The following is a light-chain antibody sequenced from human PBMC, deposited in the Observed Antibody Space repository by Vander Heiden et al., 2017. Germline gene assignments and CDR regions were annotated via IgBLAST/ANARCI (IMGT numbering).Light chain of an antibody. CDR3: QQDDSTPHT. CDR1: QRVLYSSNNKNY. CDR2: SAS. V-gene: IGKV4-1*01. Sequence: DIVMTQPPDALAVSLGERATINCKPSQRVLYSSNNKNYLAWYQQKPGQPPKLLMYSASTRESRVPDRFSGSGSGTDFTLTISSLQAEDVAVYYCQQDDSTPHTFGQGTKVEIK. J-gene: IGKJ1*01.